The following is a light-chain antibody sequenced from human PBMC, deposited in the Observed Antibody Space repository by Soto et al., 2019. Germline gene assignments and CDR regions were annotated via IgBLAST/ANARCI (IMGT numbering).Light chain of an antibody. CDR1: QDISSY. CDR2: AAA. V-gene: IGKV1-8*01. CDR3: QQYFSYPYA. J-gene: IGKJ2*01. Sequence: AIRMTQSPSSFSASTGDRVPITCRASQDISSYLAWYQQKVGKAPKLLIYAAATLQRGAPSRFSGSGSGTDFTLTISRLQSEDFATYYCQQYFSYPYAFGQGTKLEI.